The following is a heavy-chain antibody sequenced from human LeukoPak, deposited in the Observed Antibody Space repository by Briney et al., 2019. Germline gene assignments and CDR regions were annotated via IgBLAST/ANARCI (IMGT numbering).Heavy chain of an antibody. CDR1: GYTFTGYY. CDR3: ALNTYSSGWRANWFDP. V-gene: IGHV1-2*02. Sequence: ASVTVSCKASGYTFTGYYMHWVRQAPGQGLEWMGWINPNSGGTNYAQKFQGGVTMTRDTSISTAYMELSRLRSDDTAVYYCALNTYSSGWRANWFDPWGQGTLVTVSS. J-gene: IGHJ5*02. D-gene: IGHD6-19*01. CDR2: INPNSGGT.